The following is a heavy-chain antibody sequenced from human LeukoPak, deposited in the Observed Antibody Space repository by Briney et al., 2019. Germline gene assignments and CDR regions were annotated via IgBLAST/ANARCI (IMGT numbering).Heavy chain of an antibody. V-gene: IGHV3-74*01. CDR1: EFSFSNYW. D-gene: IGHD3-10*01. CDR3: ARILDYGSGTRIGY. J-gene: IGHJ4*02. Sequence: GGSLRLSCVASEFSFSNYWMHWVRQAPGKGLVWVSWITGDGSSTRYADSVKGRFTISRDNAKNTLYLQVNSLRAEDTAVYYCARILDYGSGTRIGYWGQGTLVTVSS. CDR2: ITGDGSST.